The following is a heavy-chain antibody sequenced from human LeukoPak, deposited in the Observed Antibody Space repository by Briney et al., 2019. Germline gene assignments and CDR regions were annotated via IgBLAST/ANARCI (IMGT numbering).Heavy chain of an antibody. J-gene: IGHJ3*02. CDR3: AREQRVGAVIDAFDI. CDR2: IWYDGSNK. CDR1: GFTFSSYG. V-gene: IGHV3-33*01. D-gene: IGHD1-26*01. Sequence: GGSLRLSCAASGFTFSSYGMHWVRQAPGKGLEWVAVIWYDGSNKYYADSVKGRFTISRDNSKNTLYLQMNSLRAEDTAVYYCAREQRVGAVIDAFDIWGQGTMVTVSS.